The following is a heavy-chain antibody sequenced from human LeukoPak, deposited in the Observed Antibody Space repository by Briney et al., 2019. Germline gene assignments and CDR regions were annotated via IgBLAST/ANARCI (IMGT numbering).Heavy chain of an antibody. CDR1: GFTFSSYS. Sequence: PGGSLRLSCAVSGFTFSSYSMNWVRQAPGKGLEWVSSISSSSSYIYYADSVKGRFTISRDNAKNSRYLQMNSLRAEDTAVYYCARDAVAAKYNWFDPWGQGTLVTVSS. CDR3: ARDAVAAKYNWFDP. J-gene: IGHJ5*02. CDR2: ISSSSSYI. V-gene: IGHV3-21*01. D-gene: IGHD6-19*01.